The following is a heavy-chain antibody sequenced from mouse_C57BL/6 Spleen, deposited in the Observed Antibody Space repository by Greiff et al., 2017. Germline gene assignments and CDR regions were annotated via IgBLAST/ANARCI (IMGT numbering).Heavy chain of an antibody. Sequence: QVQLQQPGAELVRPGSSVKLSCKASGYTFTSYWMHWVKQRPIQGLEWIGNIDPSDSETHYNQKFKDKATLTVDKSSSTAYMQLSSLTSEDSAVYYCARWGYDYDGYYYAMDYWGQGTSVTVSS. CDR1: GYTFTSYW. V-gene: IGHV1-52*01. CDR2: IDPSDSET. D-gene: IGHD2-4*01. J-gene: IGHJ4*01. CDR3: ARWGYDYDGYYYAMDY.